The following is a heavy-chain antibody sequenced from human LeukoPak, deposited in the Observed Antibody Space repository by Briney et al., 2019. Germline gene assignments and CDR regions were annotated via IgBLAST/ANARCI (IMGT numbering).Heavy chain of an antibody. D-gene: IGHD5-18*01. Sequence: SETLSLTCTISGYSISSDYYWGWIRQPPGKGLEWIGNIFHNGNTYYNPSLKSRVTMSIDTSKKQFSLKLRTATAADTAVYYCARIEDVTRGYNHAYYFDYWGQGTLVTVSS. CDR2: IFHNGNT. V-gene: IGHV4-38-2*02. J-gene: IGHJ4*02. CDR1: GYSISSDYY. CDR3: ARIEDVTRGYNHAYYFDY.